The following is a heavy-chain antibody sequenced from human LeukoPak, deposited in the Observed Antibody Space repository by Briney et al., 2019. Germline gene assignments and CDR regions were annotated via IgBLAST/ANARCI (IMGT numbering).Heavy chain of an antibody. CDR2: IFYSGST. V-gene: IGHV4-39*01. CDR1: GGSISSSSYY. Sequence: SETLSLTCTVSGGSISSSSYYWGWIRQPPGKGLEWIGSIFYSGSTYYNPSLKSRVTISVDTSKNQFSLKLSSVTAADTAVYYCARLSNRIAAAGTGVDYWGQGTLVTVSS. D-gene: IGHD6-13*01. J-gene: IGHJ4*02. CDR3: ARLSNRIAAAGTGVDY.